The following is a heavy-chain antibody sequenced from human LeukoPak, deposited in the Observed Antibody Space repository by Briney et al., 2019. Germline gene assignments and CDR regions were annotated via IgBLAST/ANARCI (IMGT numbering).Heavy chain of an antibody. CDR3: ARYSSSWYALDY. D-gene: IGHD6-13*01. CDR1: GFTFSSYA. Sequence: GGSLRLSCAASGFTFSSYAMSWVRQAPGKGLEWVSAISGSGGSTYYADSVKGRFTISRDNSKNTLYLQMHSVRAEDTAVYYCARYSSSWYALDYWGQGTLVTVSS. J-gene: IGHJ4*02. V-gene: IGHV3-23*01. CDR2: ISGSGGST.